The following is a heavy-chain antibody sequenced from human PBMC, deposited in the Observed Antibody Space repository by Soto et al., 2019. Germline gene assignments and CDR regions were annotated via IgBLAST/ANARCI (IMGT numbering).Heavy chain of an antibody. Sequence: EVQLVGSGGALVQLGESLRLSCAASGFTFSSYWIHWSRQAPGKGLVWVSCIHSDGRSTPYADSVKARVSISRDNARNTVYLQMNSLRAEDTAVYYCARGDRGAFDLWGQGTVLTVSS. CDR2: IHSDGRST. J-gene: IGHJ3*01. CDR3: ARGDRGAFDL. CDR1: GFTFSSYW. D-gene: IGHD1-26*01. V-gene: IGHV3-74*01.